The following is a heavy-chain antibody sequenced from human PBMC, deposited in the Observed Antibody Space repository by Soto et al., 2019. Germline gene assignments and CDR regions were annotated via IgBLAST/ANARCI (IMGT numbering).Heavy chain of an antibody. CDR2: ISTSSSYI. D-gene: IGHD1-26*01. J-gene: IGHJ6*02. Sequence: EVQLVESGGGLVKPGGSLRLSCAASGFTFSSYSMNWVRQALGKGLEWVSSISTSSSYIYYADSVKGRFTISRDNVKNSLWLQMNSLRAEDTAVYYCARDESGATSHYYYGMDVWGQGTTVTVSS. CDR3: ARDESGATSHYYYGMDV. V-gene: IGHV3-21*01. CDR1: GFTFSSYS.